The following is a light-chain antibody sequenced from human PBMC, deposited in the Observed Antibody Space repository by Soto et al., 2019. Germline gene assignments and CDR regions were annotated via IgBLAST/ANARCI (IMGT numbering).Light chain of an antibody. J-gene: IGKJ1*01. CDR2: GAS. CDR3: QQDGSSPET. V-gene: IGKV3-20*01. CDR1: QSVSSSY. Sequence: EIVLTQSPGTLSLSPGERATLSCRASQSVSSSYLAWYQQKPGQAPRLLIYGASSRATGIPDRFSGSGSGTDFTLTISRLEPEDFAVYYCQQDGSSPETFGQGTKVDI.